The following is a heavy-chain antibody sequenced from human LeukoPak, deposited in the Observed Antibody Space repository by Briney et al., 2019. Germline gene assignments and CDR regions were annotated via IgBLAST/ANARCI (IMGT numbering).Heavy chain of an antibody. CDR1: GFTFSSYG. D-gene: IGHD1-26*01. Sequence: GGTLRLSCAASGFTFSSYGMSWVRQAPGKGLEWVSVIYSGGSTYYADSVKGRFTISRDNSKNTLYLQMNSLRAEDTAVYYCAMASRGSYFDYWGQGTLVTVSS. V-gene: IGHV3-53*01. J-gene: IGHJ4*02. CDR2: IYSGGST. CDR3: AMASRGSYFDY.